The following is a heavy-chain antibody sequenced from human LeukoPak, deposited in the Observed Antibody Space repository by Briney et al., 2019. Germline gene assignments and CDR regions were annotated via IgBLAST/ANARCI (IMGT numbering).Heavy chain of an antibody. J-gene: IGHJ4*02. V-gene: IGHV3-7*01. CDR3: ARDYYDSSGYYLLDY. CDR2: IKQDGSEK. D-gene: IGHD3-22*01. Sequence: PGGSLRLSCAASGFTFSSYWMSRVRQAPGKGLEWVANIKQDGSEKYYVDSVKGRFTISRDNAKNSLYLQMNSLRAEDTAVYYCARDYYDSSGYYLLDYWGQGTLVAVSS. CDR1: GFTFSSYW.